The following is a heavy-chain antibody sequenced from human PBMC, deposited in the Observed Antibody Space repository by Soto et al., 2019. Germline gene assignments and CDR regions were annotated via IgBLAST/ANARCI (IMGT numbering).Heavy chain of an antibody. D-gene: IGHD1-1*01. CDR3: ARERTGTTSMDV. Sequence: QVQLVQSGAEVKKPGASVKVSCKAPGYTFTSYDISWVRQATGQGLEWMGWMNPHSGNTGYAQKFQGRVTMTRNTSISTDDMELSSLRSEDTDVYYCARERTGTTSMDVWGQGTTVTVSS. J-gene: IGHJ6*02. CDR2: MNPHSGNT. CDR1: GYTFTSYD. V-gene: IGHV1-8*01.